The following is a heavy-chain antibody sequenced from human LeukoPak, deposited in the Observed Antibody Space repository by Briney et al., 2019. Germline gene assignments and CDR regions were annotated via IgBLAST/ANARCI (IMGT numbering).Heavy chain of an antibody. J-gene: IGHJ4*02. V-gene: IGHV4-59*01. CDR3: ARSPIGYSGYDYHFDY. Sequence: SETLSLTCTVSGGSISSYYWSWIRQPPGKGLEWIGYIYYSGSTNYNPSLKSRVTISVDTSKNQFSLKLSSVTAADTAVYYCARSPIGYSGYDYHFDYWGQGTLVTVSS. D-gene: IGHD5-12*01. CDR1: GGSISSYY. CDR2: IYYSGST.